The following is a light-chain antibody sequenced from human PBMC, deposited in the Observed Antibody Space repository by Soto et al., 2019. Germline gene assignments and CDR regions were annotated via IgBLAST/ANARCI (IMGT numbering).Light chain of an antibody. CDR1: RSNIGSNL. CDR3: AAWDDSLDGLV. CDR2: NNN. J-gene: IGLJ3*02. Sequence: QSVLTQPPSASGTPGQRVTISCSGSRSNIGSNLVNWYQQLPGTAPKLLMYNNNQRPSGVPDRFFGSKSGTSASLAISGLQSEDEAYYHCAAWDDSLDGLVFGGGTKLTVL. V-gene: IGLV1-44*01.